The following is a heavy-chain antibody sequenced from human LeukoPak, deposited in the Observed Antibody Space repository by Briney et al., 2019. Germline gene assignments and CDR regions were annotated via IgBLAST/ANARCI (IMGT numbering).Heavy chain of an antibody. J-gene: IGHJ4*02. Sequence: GGSLRLSCVASGFTVSSYALSWVRQAPGKGLEWVSAITNTGSGTYYADSVKGRFTISRDNSQSTLYLQMNSLRPEDMAVYYCARGVTEDRGVAQFDSWGQGTLVTVSS. CDR1: GFTVSSYA. V-gene: IGHV3-23*01. D-gene: IGHD3-3*01. CDR2: ITNTGSGT. CDR3: ARGVTEDRGVAQFDS.